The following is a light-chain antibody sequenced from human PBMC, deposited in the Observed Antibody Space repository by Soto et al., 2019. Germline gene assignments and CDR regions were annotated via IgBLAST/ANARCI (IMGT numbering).Light chain of an antibody. V-gene: IGKV3-11*01. Sequence: EIVLTXXXXXLSXSPGXXATLSCRASQSVSSYLACLIYDASNRATGIPARFSGSGSGTDFTLTISSLEPEDFAVYYCQHRSNWRYTFGQGTNLEXK. CDR2: DAS. J-gene: IGKJ2*01. CDR3: QHRSNWRYT. CDR1: QSVSSY.